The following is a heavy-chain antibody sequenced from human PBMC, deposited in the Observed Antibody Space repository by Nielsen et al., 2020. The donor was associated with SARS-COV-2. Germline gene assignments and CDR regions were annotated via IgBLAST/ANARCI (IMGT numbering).Heavy chain of an antibody. Sequence: SETLSLTCTVSGGSISSSSYYWGWIRQPPGKGLEWIGEIYHSGSTNYNPSLKSRVTISVDKSKNQFSLKLSSVTAADTAVYYCARGRIHYYYYYYMDVWGKGTTVTVSS. CDR2: IYHSGST. CDR3: ARGRIHYYYYYYMDV. V-gene: IGHV4-39*07. J-gene: IGHJ6*03. CDR1: GGSISSSSYY. D-gene: IGHD5-18*01.